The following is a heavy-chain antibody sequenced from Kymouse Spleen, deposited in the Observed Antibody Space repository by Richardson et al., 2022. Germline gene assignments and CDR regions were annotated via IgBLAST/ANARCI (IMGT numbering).Heavy chain of an antibody. D-gene: IGHD3-3*01. V-gene: IGHV3-33*01. CDR1: GFTFSSYG. CDR3: ARETTIFGVVMHYYYGMDV. CDR2: IWYDGSNK. Sequence: QVQLVESGGGVVQPGRSLRLSCAASGFTFSSYGMHWVRQAPGKGLEWVAVIWYDGSNKYYADSVKGRFTISRDNSKNTLYLQMNSLRAEDTAVYYCARETTIFGVVMHYYYGMDVWGQGTTVTVSS. J-gene: IGHJ6*02.